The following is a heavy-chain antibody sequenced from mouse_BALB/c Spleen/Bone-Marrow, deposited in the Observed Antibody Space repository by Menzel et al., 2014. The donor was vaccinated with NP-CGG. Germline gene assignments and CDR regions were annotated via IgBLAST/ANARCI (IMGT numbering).Heavy chain of an antibody. CDR1: GYTFTSYY. V-gene: IGHV1S81*02. Sequence: VQLQQSGAELVKPGASVKLSCKASGYTFTSYYMYWVKQRPGQGLEWFGEINPSNGGTNFNEKFKNKATLTVDKSSSTAYMQLSSVTSEDSAVYYCSRGRRDAFDYWGHGNSVTVSS. CDR3: SRGRRDAFDY. J-gene: IGHJ4*01. CDR2: INPSNGGT.